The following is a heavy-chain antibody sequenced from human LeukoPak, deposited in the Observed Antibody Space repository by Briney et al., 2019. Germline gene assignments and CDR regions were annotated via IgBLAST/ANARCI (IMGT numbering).Heavy chain of an antibody. V-gene: IGHV4-59*01. Sequence: SETLSLTCTVSGGSISSYYWSWIRQPPGKGLEWIGYIYFSGTTNYNPSLKSRVTISVDTSKNQFSLKLSSVTAADTAVYYCAREGSYHSPFDYWGQGTLVTVSS. CDR2: IYFSGTT. D-gene: IGHD1-26*01. J-gene: IGHJ4*02. CDR3: AREGSYHSPFDY. CDR1: GGSISSYY.